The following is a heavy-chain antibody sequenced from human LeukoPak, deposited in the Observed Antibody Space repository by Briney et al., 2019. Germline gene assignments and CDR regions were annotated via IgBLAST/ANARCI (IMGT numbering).Heavy chain of an antibody. CDR3: AKDSDDYCSSTSCTSFDY. J-gene: IGHJ4*02. Sequence: PGGSLRLSCAASGFTFSSYAMHWVRQAPGKGLEWVAVISYDGSNKYYADSVKGRFTISRDNSKNTLYLQMNSLRAEDTAVYYCAKDSDDYCSSTSCTSFDYWGQGTLVTVSS. CDR1: GFTFSSYA. D-gene: IGHD2-2*01. V-gene: IGHV3-30*04. CDR2: ISYDGSNK.